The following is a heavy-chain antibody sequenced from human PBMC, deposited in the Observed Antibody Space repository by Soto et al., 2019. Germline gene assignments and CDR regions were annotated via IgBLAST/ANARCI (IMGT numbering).Heavy chain of an antibody. D-gene: IGHD3-22*01. CDR3: ASQLEGDYYDSSAQGYFDY. V-gene: IGHV3-30-3*01. Sequence: QVQLVESGGGVVQPGRSLRLYCAASGFAFSSYAMHWVRQAPGKGLEWVAVISYDGSNKYYADSVKGRFTISRDNSKNTLYLQMNSLRAEDTAVSYCASQLEGDYYDSSAQGYFDYWGQGTLVTVSS. J-gene: IGHJ4*02. CDR2: ISYDGSNK. CDR1: GFAFSSYA.